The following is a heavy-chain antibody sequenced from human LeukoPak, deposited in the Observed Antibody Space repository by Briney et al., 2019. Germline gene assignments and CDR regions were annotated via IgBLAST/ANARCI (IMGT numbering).Heavy chain of an antibody. CDR3: ARAPRGYYDSSGYPGH. J-gene: IGHJ4*02. CDR1: GYTFTGYY. D-gene: IGHD3-22*01. V-gene: IGHV1-2*02. Sequence: ASVKVSCKASGYTFTGYYMHWVRQAPGQGLEWMGWINPNSGGTNYAQKFQGRVTMTRDTSISTAYMELSRLRSDDTAVYYCARAPRGYYDSSGYPGHWGQGTLVTASS. CDR2: INPNSGGT.